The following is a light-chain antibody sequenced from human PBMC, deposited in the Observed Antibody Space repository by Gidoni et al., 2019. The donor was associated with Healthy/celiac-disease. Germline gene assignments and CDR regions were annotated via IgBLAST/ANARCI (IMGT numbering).Light chain of an antibody. CDR1: QSVSSY. Sequence: EIVLTQSPATLSLSPGERATRSCRASQSVSSYLAWYQQTPGQAPRLLIYDASNRATGIPARFSGSGSGTDFTLTISSLEPEDFAVYYCQQRSNWPPTFGQGTRLEIK. V-gene: IGKV3-11*01. CDR3: QQRSNWPPT. CDR2: DAS. J-gene: IGKJ5*01.